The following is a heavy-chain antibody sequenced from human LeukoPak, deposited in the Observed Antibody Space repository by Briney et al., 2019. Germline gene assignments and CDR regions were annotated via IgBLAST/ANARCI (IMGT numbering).Heavy chain of an antibody. J-gene: IGHJ6*04. V-gene: IGHV3-74*01. Sequence: GGSLRLSCAASGFTFSSYWMHWVRQAPGKGLVWVSRINSDGSSTSYADSVKGRFTISRDNAKNTLYLQMNSLRAEDTAVYYCARQGGGDPRYYYHYGMDVWGKGTTVTVSS. D-gene: IGHD3-16*01. CDR2: INSDGSST. CDR1: GFTFSSYW. CDR3: ARQGGGDPRYYYHYGMDV.